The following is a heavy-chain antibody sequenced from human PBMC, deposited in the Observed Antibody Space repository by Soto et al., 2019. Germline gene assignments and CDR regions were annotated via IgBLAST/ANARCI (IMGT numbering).Heavy chain of an antibody. D-gene: IGHD1-26*01. CDR1: GFTFSKYD. CDR3: ARDSDSGSYFGPLSYWGPFDY. J-gene: IGHJ4*02. Sequence: GGSLRLSCAASGFTFSKYDMHWVRQAPGKGLEWVAVISDDGSNKYYADSVKGRFTISRDNSKNTLYLQMNSLRAEDTAVYYCARDSDSGSYFGPLSYWGPFDYWGQGTLVTVSS. V-gene: IGHV3-30-3*01. CDR2: ISDDGSNK.